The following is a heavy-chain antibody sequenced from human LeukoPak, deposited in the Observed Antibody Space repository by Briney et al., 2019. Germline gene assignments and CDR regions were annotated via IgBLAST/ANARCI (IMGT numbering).Heavy chain of an antibody. D-gene: IGHD4-17*01. J-gene: IGHJ4*02. V-gene: IGHV5-51*01. CDR1: GYRFTRNW. CDR3: ARRGHYGSEYFFDY. Sequence: GASLQISCQGSGYRFTRNWIGWVRRLPGKGLEWMGIIYPVDSDTRYSPSFQGQVTMSVDKSISTAYLQWGSLKASDTAIYFCARRGHYGSEYFFDYWGQGTLVSVSS. CDR2: IYPVDSDT.